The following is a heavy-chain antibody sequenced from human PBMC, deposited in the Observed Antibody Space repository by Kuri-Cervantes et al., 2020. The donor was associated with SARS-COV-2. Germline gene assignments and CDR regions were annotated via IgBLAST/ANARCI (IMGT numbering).Heavy chain of an antibody. D-gene: IGHD2-2*02. V-gene: IGHV3-33*08. J-gene: IGHJ6*03. CDR1: GFTFSSYG. CDR3: TTGCSSTSCYRGVGYYYMDV. Sequence: GESLKISCAASGFTFSSYGMHWVRQAPGKGLEWVAVIWYGGSNKYYADSVKGRFTISRDNSKNTLYLQMNSLRAEDTAVYYCTTGCSSTSCYRGVGYYYMDVWGKGTTVTVSS. CDR2: IWYGGSNK.